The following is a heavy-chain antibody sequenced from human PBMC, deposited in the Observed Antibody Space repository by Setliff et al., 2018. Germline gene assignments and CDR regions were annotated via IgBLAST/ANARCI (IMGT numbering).Heavy chain of an antibody. J-gene: IGHJ4*02. CDR1: GFTFSNHW. CDR3: ARWTARAVDY. V-gene: IGHV3-7*03. Sequence: GGSLRLSCASSGFTFSNHWMTWVRQAPGKGLEWVANIKQDGSDKYYVDSVKGRFTVSRDNAKNSLYLQMSSLRAEDTAVYYCARWTARAVDYWGQGTLVTVSS. D-gene: IGHD6-6*01. CDR2: IKQDGSDK.